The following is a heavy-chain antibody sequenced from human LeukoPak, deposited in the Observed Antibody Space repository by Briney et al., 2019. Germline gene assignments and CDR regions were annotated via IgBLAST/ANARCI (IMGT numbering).Heavy chain of an antibody. V-gene: IGHV4-39*07. CDR2: IYYSGST. CDR1: GGSISSSSYY. Sequence: SETLSLTCIVSGGSISSSSYYWGWIRQPPGKGLEWIGSIYYSGSTYYNPSLKSRVTISVDTSKNQFSLKLSSVTAADTAVYYCARVLVVIKPAAFDIWGQGTMVTVSS. CDR3: ARVLVVIKPAAFDI. J-gene: IGHJ3*02. D-gene: IGHD3-22*01.